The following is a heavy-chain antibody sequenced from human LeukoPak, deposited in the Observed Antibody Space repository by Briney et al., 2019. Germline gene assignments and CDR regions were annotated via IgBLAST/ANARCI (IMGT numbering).Heavy chain of an antibody. CDR2: IYYSGSA. CDR3: ARPYYYDSRIDP. Sequence: SETLSVTCTVSGGSVNSGDYYWSWIRRPPGKGLEWVGYIYYSGSAYYNPSLRSRVTISVDMSKNQFSLKLSSVTAADTAVYYCARPYYYDSRIDPWGQGTLVTVSS. J-gene: IGHJ5*02. D-gene: IGHD3-22*01. V-gene: IGHV4-30-4*01. CDR1: GGSVNSGDYY.